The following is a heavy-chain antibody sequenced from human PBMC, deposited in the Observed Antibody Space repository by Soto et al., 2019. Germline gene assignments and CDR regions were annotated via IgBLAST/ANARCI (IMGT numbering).Heavy chain of an antibody. CDR3: ARTRSFTLGFYYDGMDV. V-gene: IGHV5-51*01. Sequence: GESLKISCQGSGYSFASYWIGWVRQIPGKDLEWMGIIYPGDSDTRYSPSFQGQVTISADKSLRTAYLQWTSLKASDTALYYCARTRSFTLGFYYDGMDVWGQGTTVTVSS. D-gene: IGHD6-6*01. CDR2: IYPGDSDT. CDR1: GYSFASYW. J-gene: IGHJ6*02.